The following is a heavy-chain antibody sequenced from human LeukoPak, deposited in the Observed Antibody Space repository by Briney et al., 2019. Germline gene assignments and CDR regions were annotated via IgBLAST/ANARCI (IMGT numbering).Heavy chain of an antibody. CDR1: GFTFSSYA. CDR3: ARVRGDIRDGYTYYYYYMDV. D-gene: IGHD5-24*01. Sequence: GGSLRLSCAASGFTFSSYAMHWVRQAPGKGLEWVAVIPYDGSNKYYADSVKGRFTISRDNAKNSLYLQMNSLRAEDTAVYYCARVRGDIRDGYTYYYYYMDVWGKGTTVTISS. V-gene: IGHV3-30*04. J-gene: IGHJ6*03. CDR2: IPYDGSNK.